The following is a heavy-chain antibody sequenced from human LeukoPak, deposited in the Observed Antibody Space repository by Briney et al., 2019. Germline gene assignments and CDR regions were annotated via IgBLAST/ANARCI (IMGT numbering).Heavy chain of an antibody. CDR3: AKANYCSSTSCYEYYFDY. Sequence: PGGSLRLSCAASGFTFSMYPMSWVRQAPGKGLEWVSSVSGSGVHTYYADSVKGRFTISRDNSKNTLYLQMNSLRAEDTAVYYCAKANYCSSTSCYEYYFDYWGQGTLVTVSS. V-gene: IGHV3-23*01. J-gene: IGHJ4*02. CDR2: VSGSGVHT. CDR1: GFTFSMYP. D-gene: IGHD2-2*01.